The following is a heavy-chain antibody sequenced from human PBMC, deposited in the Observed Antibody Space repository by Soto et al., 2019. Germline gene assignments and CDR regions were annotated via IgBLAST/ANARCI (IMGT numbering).Heavy chain of an antibody. V-gene: IGHV1-18*01. D-gene: IGHD3-22*01. CDR2: ISAYNGNT. J-gene: IGHJ4*02. Sequence: GASVKVSCKASGYTFSSSGVSWVRQAPGQGLEWMGWISAYNGNTNYAQKLQGRVTMTTDTSTNTAYMELRSLRSDDTAVYYCARHDSSGYYYYFDYWGQGTLVTVSS. CDR3: ARHDSSGYYYYFDY. CDR1: GYTFSSSG.